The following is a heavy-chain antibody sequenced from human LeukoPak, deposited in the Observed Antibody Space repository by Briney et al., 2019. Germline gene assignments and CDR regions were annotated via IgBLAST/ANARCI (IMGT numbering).Heavy chain of an antibody. CDR3: ARVTSGWYNYFDY. V-gene: IGHV3-74*01. D-gene: IGHD6-19*01. Sequence: GGSLRLSCAASGFTFSHYAMHWVRQAPGKGLVWVSRINSDGSSTNYADSVKGRFTISRDNAKNTLYLQMNSLRAEDTAIYYCARVTSGWYNYFDYWGQGTLVTVSS. CDR2: INSDGSST. J-gene: IGHJ4*02. CDR1: GFTFSHYA.